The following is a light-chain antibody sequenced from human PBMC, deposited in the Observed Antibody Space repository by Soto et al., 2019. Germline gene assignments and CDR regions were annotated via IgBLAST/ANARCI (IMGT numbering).Light chain of an antibody. Sequence: EIVLTQSPATLSLSPGERATLSCRASQSVSNYLAWYQQRRGQAPRLLIYDASNRATGIPARFSGSGSGTDFSLTISSLEPEDFAVYYCQQRSNWPMITFGQGTRLEI. CDR2: DAS. V-gene: IGKV3-11*01. CDR1: QSVSNY. J-gene: IGKJ5*01. CDR3: QQRSNWPMIT.